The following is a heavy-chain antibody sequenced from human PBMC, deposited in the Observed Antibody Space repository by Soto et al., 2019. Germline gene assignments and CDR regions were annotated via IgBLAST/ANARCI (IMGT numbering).Heavy chain of an antibody. CDR2: IFSSDDD. CDR3: ARTVYCSGRRFYSAQGFYFDS. V-gene: IGHV2-26*02. J-gene: IGHJ4*02. CDR1: GFSLSNVTMG. D-gene: IGHD2-15*01. Sequence: QVTLRESGPVLVKATQPLTLTCTVSGFSLSNVTMGVSLIRQPPGKALEWLANIFSSDDDSYATSLKTRLTISNETSKSPVVLSMTNLDPTDTATYYCARTVYCSGRRFYSAQGFYFDSWGQGTLVTVSP.